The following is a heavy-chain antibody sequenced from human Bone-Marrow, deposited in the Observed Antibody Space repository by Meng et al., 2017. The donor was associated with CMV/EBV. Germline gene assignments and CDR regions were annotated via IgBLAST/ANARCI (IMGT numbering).Heavy chain of an antibody. Sequence: VAGGSMSNSNYFWGWLRQSPGKGLEWIASIPYAGDTYYNPSLRSRVTISVDMSKNKVSLKLSSVTAADTAVYYCARVLRWYQGCDSWGQGTLVTVSS. CDR1: GGSMSNSNYF. CDR2: IPYAGDT. V-gene: IGHV4-39*02. CDR3: ARVLRWYQGCDS. D-gene: IGHD4-23*01. J-gene: IGHJ4*02.